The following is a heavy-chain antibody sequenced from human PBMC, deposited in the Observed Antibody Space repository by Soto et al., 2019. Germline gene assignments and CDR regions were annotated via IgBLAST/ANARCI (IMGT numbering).Heavy chain of an antibody. V-gene: IGHV5-10-1*01. CDR1: GYSFTSYW. Sequence: EVQLVQSGAEVKKPGESLRISCKGSGYSFTSYWISWLRQMPGKGLEWTGRIDPSDSYTNYSPSFQGHVDISADKSISTAYLQWSSPNASDTAMYYCARLQAAARDNVPTFHYWGQGTLVTVSS. CDR2: IDPSDSYT. CDR3: ARLQAAARDNVPTFHY. J-gene: IGHJ4*02. D-gene: IGHD6-13*01.